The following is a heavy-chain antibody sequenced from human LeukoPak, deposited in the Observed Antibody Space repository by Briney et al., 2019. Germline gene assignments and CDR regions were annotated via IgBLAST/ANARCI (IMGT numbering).Heavy chain of an antibody. J-gene: IGHJ5*02. V-gene: IGHV1-18*01. Sequence: ASVKVSCKASGYTFTSYGISWVRQAPGQGLEWMGWISAYNGNTNYAQKLQGRVTMTTDTSTSTAYMELRSLRSDDTAVYYCARDAINYDFWSGYYLRFDPWGQGTLVTVSS. CDR1: GYTFTSYG. CDR3: ARDAINYDFWSGYYLRFDP. D-gene: IGHD3-3*01. CDR2: ISAYNGNT.